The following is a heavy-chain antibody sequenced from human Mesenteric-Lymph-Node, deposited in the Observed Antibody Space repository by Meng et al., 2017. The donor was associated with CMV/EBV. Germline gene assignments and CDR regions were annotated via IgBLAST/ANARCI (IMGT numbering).Heavy chain of an antibody. J-gene: IGHJ4*02. CDR2: ISGSGGST. D-gene: IGHD6-13*01. V-gene: IGHV3-23*01. CDR3: ARWRMAAASVGYYFDY. Sequence: GESLKISCAASGYTFRSYAMSWVRQAPGKGLEWVSSISGSGGSTYYADSVRGRFTISRDNSKNTLYLQMNSLRAEDTAVYYCARWRMAAASVGYYFDYWGQGALVTVSS. CDR1: GYTFRSYA.